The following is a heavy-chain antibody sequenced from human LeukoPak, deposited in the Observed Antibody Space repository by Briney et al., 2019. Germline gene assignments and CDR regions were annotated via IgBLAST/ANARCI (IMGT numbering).Heavy chain of an antibody. D-gene: IGHD5/OR15-5a*01. CDR3: ARDGDSVAPYYYYYYGMDV. CDR1: GYTFTLYG. Sequence: ASVTVTCTCSGYTFTLYGISWVRQAPGQGLEWMGLISAYNGNTNDTQKVQGRVTMATDTSTSTAYMELRSLRSDDTAVYYCARDGDSVAPYYYYYYGMDVWGQGTTVTVSS. V-gene: IGHV1-18*01. CDR2: ISAYNGNT. J-gene: IGHJ6*02.